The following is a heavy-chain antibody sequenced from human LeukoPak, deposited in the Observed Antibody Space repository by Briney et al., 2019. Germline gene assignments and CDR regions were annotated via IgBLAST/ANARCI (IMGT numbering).Heavy chain of an antibody. Sequence: ASVKVSCKASGYTFTSYGISWVRQAPGQGLEWMGWISAYNGNTNYAQKLQGRVTMTTDTSTSTAYMELRSLRSDDPAVYYCARDRDYYYSSGYASFDYWGQGTLVTVSS. CDR3: ARDRDYYYSSGYASFDY. CDR2: ISAYNGNT. CDR1: GYTFTSYG. J-gene: IGHJ4*02. V-gene: IGHV1-18*01. D-gene: IGHD3-22*01.